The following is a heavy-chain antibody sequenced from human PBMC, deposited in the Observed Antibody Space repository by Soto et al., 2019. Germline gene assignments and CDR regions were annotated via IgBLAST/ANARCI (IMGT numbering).Heavy chain of an antibody. D-gene: IGHD1-1*01. CDR1: GGSISSGGYY. J-gene: IGHJ6*02. V-gene: IGHV4-31*03. Sequence: QVQLQESGPGLVKPSQTLSLTCTVSGGSISSGGYYWSWIRQHPGKGLEWIGYIYYSGSTYYNPSLKSRVTRSVDTSKNQFSLKLSSVTAADTAVYYCARSGDDQGDYSYGMDVWGQGTTVTVSS. CDR3: ARSGDDQGDYSYGMDV. CDR2: IYYSGST.